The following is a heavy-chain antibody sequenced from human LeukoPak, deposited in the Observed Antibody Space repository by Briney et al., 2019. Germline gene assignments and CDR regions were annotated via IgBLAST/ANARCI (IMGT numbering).Heavy chain of an antibody. CDR1: GYTFTAYY. D-gene: IGHD3-10*01. CDR3: GRFSVKLDRGRLDP. V-gene: IGHV1-2*02. Sequence: GASVKVSCKASGYTFTAYYMHWVRQAPGQGLEWMGWINPNSGGTNYAQKFQGRVTMTRDTSISTAYMELSRLRSDDTAVYYCGRFSVKLDRGRLDPWGQGTLVTVS. J-gene: IGHJ5*02. CDR2: INPNSGGT.